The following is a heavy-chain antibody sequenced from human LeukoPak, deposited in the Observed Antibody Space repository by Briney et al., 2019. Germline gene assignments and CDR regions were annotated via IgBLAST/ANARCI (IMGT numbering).Heavy chain of an antibody. D-gene: IGHD3-22*01. CDR3: ARRAYYYDSSGIPRYWYFDL. CDR1: GGSISSSSYY. Sequence: PSETLSLTCTVSGGSISSSSYYWGWIRQPPGKGLEWIGSTYYSGSTYYNPSLKSRVTISVDTSKNQFSLKLSSVTAADTAVYYCARRAYYYDSSGIPRYWYFDLWGRGTLVTVSS. V-gene: IGHV4-39*01. J-gene: IGHJ2*01. CDR2: TYYSGST.